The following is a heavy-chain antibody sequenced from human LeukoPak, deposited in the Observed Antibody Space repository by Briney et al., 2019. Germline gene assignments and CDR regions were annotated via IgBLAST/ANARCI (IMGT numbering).Heavy chain of an antibody. CDR2: IYTSGST. CDR1: GGSISSGSYY. Sequence: PSHTLSLTCTVSGGSISSGSYYWSWIRQPAGKGLEWIGRIYTSGSTNHNPSLQSRVTISADTSKNQFSLKPSFVTAEDSASYCCARDSLLXXXXGYXXXDVWGKGTTXTVSS. V-gene: IGHV4-61*02. CDR3: ARDSLLXXXXGYXXXDV. J-gene: IGHJ6*04. D-gene: IGHD5-18*01.